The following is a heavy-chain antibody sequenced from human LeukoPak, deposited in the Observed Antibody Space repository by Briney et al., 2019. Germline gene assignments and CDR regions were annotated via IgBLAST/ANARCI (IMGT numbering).Heavy chain of an antibody. J-gene: IGHJ4*02. Sequence: SETLSLTCTVSGGSISSYYWSWIRQPPGKGLEWIGYIYYSGSTNYNPSLKSRVTISVDTSKNQFSLKLSSVTAADTAVYYCARFVRGTYYFDCWGQGTLVTVSS. D-gene: IGHD3-16*01. CDR3: ARFVRGTYYFDC. V-gene: IGHV4-59*08. CDR2: IYYSGST. CDR1: GGSISSYY.